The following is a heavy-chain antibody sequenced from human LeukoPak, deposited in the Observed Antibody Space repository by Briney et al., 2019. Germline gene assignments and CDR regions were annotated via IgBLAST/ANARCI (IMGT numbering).Heavy chain of an antibody. CDR3: ASYDILTGYYSY. J-gene: IGHJ4*02. CDR2: IYYSGST. V-gene: IGHV4-59*01. CDR1: GVSISSYY. Sequence: SETLSLTCTVSGVSISSYYWSWIRQPPGKGLEWIGYIYYSGSTNYNPSLKSRVTISVDTSKNQFSLKLSSVTAADTAVYYCASYDILTGYYSYWGQGTLVTVSS. D-gene: IGHD3-9*01.